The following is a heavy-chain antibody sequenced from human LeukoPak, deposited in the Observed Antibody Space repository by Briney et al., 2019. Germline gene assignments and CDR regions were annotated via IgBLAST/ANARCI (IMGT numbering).Heavy chain of an antibody. CDR1: GGSISSYY. Sequence: SETLSLTCTVSGGSISSYYWSWIRQPPGKGLEWIGYIYYSGSTNYNPSLKSRVTISVDTSKNQFSLKLSSVTAADTAVYYCASGPPYSYGYYYYGMDVWGQGTTVTVSS. CDR2: IYYSGST. V-gene: IGHV4-59*01. CDR3: ASGPPYSYGYYYYGMDV. J-gene: IGHJ6*02. D-gene: IGHD5-18*01.